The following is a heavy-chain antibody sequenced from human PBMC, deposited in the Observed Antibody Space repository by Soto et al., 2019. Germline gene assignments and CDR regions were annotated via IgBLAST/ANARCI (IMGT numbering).Heavy chain of an antibody. CDR3: ANDPKGCTIGSHFLDNWFDP. J-gene: IGHJ5*02. D-gene: IGHD2-8*01. Sequence: QVQLVESGGGVVQPGRSLRLSCAASGFTFRNYGMHWVRQTPGKWLEWVAVISYDGSNEFYTDSVKGRFTIYRDNYKNKMYLQMNSLKTDDTAMYYCANDPKGCTIGSHFLDNWFDPWGQGNLVTVSS. CDR2: ISYDGSNE. V-gene: IGHV3-30*18. CDR1: GFTFRNYG.